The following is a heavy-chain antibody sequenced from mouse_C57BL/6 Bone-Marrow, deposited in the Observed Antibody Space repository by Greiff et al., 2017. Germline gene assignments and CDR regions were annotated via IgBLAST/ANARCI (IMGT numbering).Heavy chain of an antibody. D-gene: IGHD1-1*01. CDR3: ARSPLVTTVVDFYYFDY. V-gene: IGHV7-3*01. CDR2: IRNKANGYTT. J-gene: IGHJ2*01. CDR1: GFTFTDYY. Sequence: EVQGVESGGGLVQPGGSLSLSCAASGFTFTDYYMSWVRQPPGKALEWLGFIRNKANGYTTEYSASVKGRFTISRDNSQSFLYLQMNALRAQDSATYDCARSPLVTTVVDFYYFDYWGQGTTLTVSS.